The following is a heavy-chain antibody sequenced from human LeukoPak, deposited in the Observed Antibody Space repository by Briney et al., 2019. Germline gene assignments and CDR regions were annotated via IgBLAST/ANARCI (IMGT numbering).Heavy chain of an antibody. CDR3: ARMMGRAAAGTVWFDP. CDR2: INSDGSST. D-gene: IGHD6-13*01. Sequence: GGSLRLSCAASGFTFSSYWMHWVRQAPGKGLVWVSRINSDGSSTSYADSVRGRFTISRDNAKNTLYLQMNSLRAEDTAVYYCARMMGRAAAGTVWFDPWGQGTLVTVSS. CDR1: GFTFSSYW. J-gene: IGHJ5*02. V-gene: IGHV3-74*01.